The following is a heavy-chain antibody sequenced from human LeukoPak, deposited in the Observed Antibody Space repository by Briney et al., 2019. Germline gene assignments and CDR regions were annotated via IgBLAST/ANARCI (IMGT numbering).Heavy chain of an antibody. J-gene: IGHJ4*02. V-gene: IGHV4-38-2*02. D-gene: IGHD3-10*01. Sequence: HPSETLSLACTVSGYSISSGYYWGWIRQPPGKGLEWIGSIYHSGSTYYNPSLKSRVTISVDTSKNQFSLKLSSVTAADTAVYYCASLVRGIYDYFDYWGQGTLVTVSS. CDR1: GYSISSGYY. CDR2: IYHSGST. CDR3: ASLVRGIYDYFDY.